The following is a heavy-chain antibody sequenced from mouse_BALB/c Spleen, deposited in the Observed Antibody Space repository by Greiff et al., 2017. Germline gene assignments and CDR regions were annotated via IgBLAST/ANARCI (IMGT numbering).Heavy chain of an antibody. CDR3: ARYYRFFDY. Sequence: EVKLQESGPELVKPGASVKMSCKASGYTFTDYYMDWVKQSHGESFEWIGRVNPYNGGTSYNQKFKGKATFTVDKSSSTAYMELNSLTSEDSAVYYCARYYRFFDYWGQGTTLTVSS. CDR2: VNPYNGGT. V-gene: IGHV1-19*01. CDR1: GYTFTDYY. J-gene: IGHJ2*01. D-gene: IGHD2-14*01.